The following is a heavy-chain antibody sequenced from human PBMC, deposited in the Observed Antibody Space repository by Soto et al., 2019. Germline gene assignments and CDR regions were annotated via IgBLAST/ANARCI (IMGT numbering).Heavy chain of an antibody. CDR3: ARDLGKPRGENAFDI. Sequence: GGSLRLSCAASGFTFSSYWMHWVRQAPGKGLVWVSRINSDGSSTSYADSVKGRFTISRDNAKNTLYLQMNSLRAEDTAVYYCARDLGKPRGENAFDIWGQGTMVTVSS. CDR1: GFTFSSYW. D-gene: IGHD3-10*01. V-gene: IGHV3-74*01. J-gene: IGHJ3*02. CDR2: INSDGSST.